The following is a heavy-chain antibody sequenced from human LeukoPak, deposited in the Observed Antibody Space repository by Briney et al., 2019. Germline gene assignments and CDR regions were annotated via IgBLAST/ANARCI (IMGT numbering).Heavy chain of an antibody. D-gene: IGHD6-6*01. J-gene: IGHJ6*02. CDR1: GFTFSSYR. CDR2: IKQDGSEK. Sequence: GGSLRLSCAASGFTFSSYRMSWVRQAPGKGLEWVANIKQDGSEKHYVDSMKGRFTISRDNTKNSLYLQVNSLRAEDTAVYFCARVGLIAGRPDYYYGMDVWGQGTTVTVSS. V-gene: IGHV3-7*03. CDR3: ARVGLIAGRPDYYYGMDV.